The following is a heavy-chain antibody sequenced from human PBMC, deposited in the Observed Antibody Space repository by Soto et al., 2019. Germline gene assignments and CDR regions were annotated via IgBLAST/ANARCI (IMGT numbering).Heavy chain of an antibody. Sequence: PSETLSLTCTVSGGSISSSSYYWGWIRQPPGKGLEWIGSIYYSGSTYYNPSLKSRVTISVDTSKNQFSLKLSSVTAADTAVYYCARQVRRVGYSSGWPDYWGQGTLVTVSS. V-gene: IGHV4-39*01. J-gene: IGHJ4*02. CDR2: IYYSGST. D-gene: IGHD6-19*01. CDR1: GGSISSSSYY. CDR3: ARQVRRVGYSSGWPDY.